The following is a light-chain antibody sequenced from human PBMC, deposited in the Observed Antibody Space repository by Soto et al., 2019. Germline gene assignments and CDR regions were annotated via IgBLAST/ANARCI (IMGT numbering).Light chain of an antibody. J-gene: IGKJ2*01. CDR3: QQYHNSPYT. Sequence: EIVLTQSPGTLSLSPGERATLSCRASQSVSSNFLAWYQQKPGQAPRPLIFGASTRATGIPDRFSGSGPGTDFTLTISRLEPEDFAVYYCQQYHNSPYTFGQGTKVDIK. CDR1: QSVSSNF. CDR2: GAS. V-gene: IGKV3-20*01.